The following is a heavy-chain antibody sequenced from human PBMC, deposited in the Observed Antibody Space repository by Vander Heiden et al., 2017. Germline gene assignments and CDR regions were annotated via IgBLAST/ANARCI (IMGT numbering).Heavy chain of an antibody. CDR3: ARVDSGGDYFDY. D-gene: IGHD2-15*01. CDR2: IHDSGTT. CDR1: GGPISSGDYY. J-gene: IGHJ4*02. Sequence: QVQLQESGPGLVQPSQPLSVTCTVSGGPISSGDYYWSWIRQDRGKGLEWIGYIHDSGTTHYNSSLKSRVTISVDTSKNQFSLKLSSVTAADTAVYYCARVDSGGDYFDYWGQGTLVTVSS. V-gene: IGHV4-31*03.